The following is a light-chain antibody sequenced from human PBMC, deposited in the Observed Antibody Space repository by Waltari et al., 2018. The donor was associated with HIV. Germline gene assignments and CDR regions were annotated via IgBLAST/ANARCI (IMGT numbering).Light chain of an antibody. J-gene: IGLJ1*01. CDR3: SSYGGRSTYV. V-gene: IGLV2-8*01. Sequence: QSVLTQPPSASGSPGQSVTITCTGTSSDIGGYNYISWYQQHPGKAPKLMIYEVTKRPSGVPDRFSASKSGNTASLTVSGLQGEDEADYYCSSYGGRSTYVFGTGTKVTVL. CDR1: SSDIGGYNY. CDR2: EVT.